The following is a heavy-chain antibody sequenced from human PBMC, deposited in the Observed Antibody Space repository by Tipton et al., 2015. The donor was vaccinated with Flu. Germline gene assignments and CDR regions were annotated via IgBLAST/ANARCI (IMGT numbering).Heavy chain of an antibody. J-gene: IGHJ4*02. D-gene: IGHD2-2*01. Sequence: TLSLTCTVPGGSISSYYWSWIRQPPGRGLEWIGYIYYSGSTNYNPSLKSRVTISVDTSKNQFSLKLSSVTAADTAVYYCARGDCSSTGCHDYWGQGTLVTVSS. CDR2: IYYSGST. V-gene: IGHV4-59*01. CDR3: ARGDCSSTGCHDY. CDR1: GGSISSYY.